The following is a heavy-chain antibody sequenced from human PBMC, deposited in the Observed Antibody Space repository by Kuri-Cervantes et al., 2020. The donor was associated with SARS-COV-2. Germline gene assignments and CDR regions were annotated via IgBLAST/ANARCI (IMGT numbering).Heavy chain of an antibody. V-gene: IGHV3-74*01. CDR3: VRDGDHWNFDY. CDR1: GFTVSSNY. Sequence: CAASGFTVSSNYMSWVRQAPGKGLVWVSRINPDGSYTNNADSVKGRFTLSRDNAKNMLFLQMNSLRAEDTAVYYCVRDGDHWNFDYWGQGTLVTVSS. D-gene: IGHD1-1*01. J-gene: IGHJ4*02. CDR2: INPDGSYT.